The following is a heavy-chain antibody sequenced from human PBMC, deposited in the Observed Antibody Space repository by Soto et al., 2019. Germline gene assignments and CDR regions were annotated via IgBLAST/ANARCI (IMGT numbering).Heavy chain of an antibody. J-gene: IGHJ6*03. CDR2: IYYSGGT. Sequence: PSETLSLTCTVSGGSISSSSYYWGWIRQPPGKGLEWIGSIYYSGGTYYNPSLKSRVTISVDTSKNQFSLKLSSVTAADTAVYYCARHLSNSTLFDWAGPWAYYYYYYYMDVWGKGTTVTVSS. CDR1: GGSISSSSYY. D-gene: IGHD2-2*01. V-gene: IGHV4-39*01. CDR3: ARHLSNSTLFDWAGPWAYYYYYYYMDV.